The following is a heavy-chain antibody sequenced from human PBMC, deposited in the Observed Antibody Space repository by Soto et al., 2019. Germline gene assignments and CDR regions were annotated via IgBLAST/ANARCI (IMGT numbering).Heavy chain of an antibody. V-gene: IGHV1-69*06. J-gene: IGHJ6*03. CDR3: ARDGRGDYYYYYMDV. Sequence: SVKASCKASGDTFTGYYMHWVRHAPGQGIEWMGGIIPIFGTANYAQKFQGRVTITADKSTSTAYMELSSLRSEDTAVYYCARDGRGDYYYYYMDVWGKGTTVTVSS. CDR1: GDTFTGYY. CDR2: IIPIFGTA. D-gene: IGHD3-10*01.